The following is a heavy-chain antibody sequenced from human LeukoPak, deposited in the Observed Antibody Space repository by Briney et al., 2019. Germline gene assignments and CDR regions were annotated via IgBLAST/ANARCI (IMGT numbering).Heavy chain of an antibody. CDR2: ISSSSSTI. J-gene: IGHJ3*02. D-gene: IGHD5-24*01. CDR1: GFTFSEYY. Sequence: GGSLRLSCATSGFTFSEYYMDWVRQAPGKGLEWVSYISSSSSTIYYADSVKGRFTISRDNAKNSLYLQMNSLRAEDTAVYYCARSDGYNADDAFDIWGQGTMVTVSS. V-gene: IGHV3-48*01. CDR3: ARSDGYNADDAFDI.